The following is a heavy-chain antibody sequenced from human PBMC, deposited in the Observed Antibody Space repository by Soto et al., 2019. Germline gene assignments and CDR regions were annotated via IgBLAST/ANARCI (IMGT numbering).Heavy chain of an antibody. J-gene: IGHJ5*02. Sequence: PGGSLRLSCAASGFTFSSYSMNWVRQAPGKGLEWVSSISSSSSYIYYADSVKGRFTISRDNAKNSLYLQMNSLRAEDTAVYYCARDSVDSVGTIFGLRPGQFDPWGQGTLVTVSS. CDR2: ISSSSSYI. V-gene: IGHV3-21*01. CDR1: GFTFSSYS. D-gene: IGHD3-3*01. CDR3: ARDSVDSVGTIFGLRPGQFDP.